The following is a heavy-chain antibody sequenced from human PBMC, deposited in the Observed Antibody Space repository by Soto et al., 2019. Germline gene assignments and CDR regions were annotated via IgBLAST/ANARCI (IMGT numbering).Heavy chain of an antibody. J-gene: IGHJ4*02. CDR3: AREYDSTDDAFDY. V-gene: IGHV3-30-3*01. Sequence: WGSLRLSCAASGFTFSSYAMHWVRQAPGKGLEWVAVISYDGSKKYYADSVKGRFTISRDNSKNTLYLQMNSLRAEDTAVFHCAREYDSTDDAFDYWGQGTLVNVSS. D-gene: IGHD3-22*01. CDR1: GFTFSSYA. CDR2: ISYDGSKK.